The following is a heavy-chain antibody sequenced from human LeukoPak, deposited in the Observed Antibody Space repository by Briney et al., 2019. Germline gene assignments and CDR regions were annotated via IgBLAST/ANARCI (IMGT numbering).Heavy chain of an antibody. CDR2: ISGSGAT. CDR3: ARDPMYNGGNSGAFDF. D-gene: IGHD4-23*01. CDR1: GFIFSDHF. Sequence: GGSLRLSCAGSGFIFSDHFMTWIRQVPGKGLEWIPYISGSGATYYADSVKGRFTISRDNAQNSLWLQMNSLRVEDTAVYYCARDPMYNGGNSGAFDFWGQGTLVTVSS. V-gene: IGHV3-11*01. J-gene: IGHJ3*01.